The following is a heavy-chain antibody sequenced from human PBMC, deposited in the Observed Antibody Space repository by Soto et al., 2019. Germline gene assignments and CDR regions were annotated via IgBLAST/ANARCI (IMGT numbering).Heavy chain of an antibody. CDR1: GYKFISHS. CDR3: ARGAFCGGAPGCRDMDV. Sequence: QIQLVQSGGEVKKPGASVKVSCKSSGYKFISHSITWVRQAPGQGLEWMGRISAYNGKTTYAQQLQGRVTMTTDTSTNTQYMELRSLRSDDTAVYYCARGAFCGGAPGCRDMDVWCQGTTVTVSS. J-gene: IGHJ6*02. V-gene: IGHV1-18*01. CDR2: ISAYNGKT. D-gene: IGHD2-21*01.